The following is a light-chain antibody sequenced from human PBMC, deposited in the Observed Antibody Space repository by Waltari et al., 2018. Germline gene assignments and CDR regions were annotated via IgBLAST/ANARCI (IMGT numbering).Light chain of an antibody. J-gene: IGKJ1*01. Sequence: EIVMKQSPATLSVSPGERATLSCRASQSVSSNLAWYQQKPGQAPRLLIYGASTRATGIPARFSGSGSGTEFTLTISSLQSEDFAVYYCQQYHNWPTFGQGTKVEIK. CDR1: QSVSSN. CDR3: QQYHNWPT. CDR2: GAS. V-gene: IGKV3D-15*01.